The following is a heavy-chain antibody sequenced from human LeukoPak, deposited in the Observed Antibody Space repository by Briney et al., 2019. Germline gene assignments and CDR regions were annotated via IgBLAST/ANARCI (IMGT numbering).Heavy chain of an antibody. V-gene: IGHV3-7*01. CDR1: GFTFSSYW. J-gene: IGHJ4*02. D-gene: IGHD2-8*01. CDR2: IKQDGSEK. CDR3: AREGDIVLMVYAMDY. Sequence: GGSLRLSCAASGFTFSSYWMSWVRQAPGKGLEWVANIKQDGSEKYYVDSVKGRFTISRDNAKNSLYLQMNSLRAEDTAVYYCAREGDIVLMVYAMDYWGQGTLVTVPS.